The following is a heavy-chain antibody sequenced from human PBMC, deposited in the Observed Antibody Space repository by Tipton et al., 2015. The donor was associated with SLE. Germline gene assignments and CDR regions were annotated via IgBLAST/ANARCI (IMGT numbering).Heavy chain of an antibody. CDR2: VVSSGTT. V-gene: IGHV4-31*02. J-gene: IGHJ1*01. CDR1: SGSVSSGAYY. Sequence: LRLSCTVSSGSVSSGAYYWSWIRQHPGKGLEWIGYVVSSGTTYYNPSLQGRLSMSLDTSKNQFSLQLTSVTTDDTAVYYCARGFLYDGFQVWGQGTLVTVSS. CDR3: ARGFLYDGFQV. D-gene: IGHD2-2*02.